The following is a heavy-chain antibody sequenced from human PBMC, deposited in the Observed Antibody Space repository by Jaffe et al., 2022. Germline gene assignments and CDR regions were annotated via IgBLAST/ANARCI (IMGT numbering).Heavy chain of an antibody. J-gene: IGHJ3*02. V-gene: IGHV3-21*01. Sequence: EVQLVESGGGLVKPGGSLRLSCAASGFTFSSYSMNWVRQAPGKGLEWVSSISSSSSYIYYADSVKGRFTISRDNAKNSLYLQMNSLRAEDTAVYYCARESFCSGGSCYSGGNAFDIWGQGTMVTVSS. CDR3: ARESFCSGGSCYSGGNAFDI. CDR2: ISSSSSYI. CDR1: GFTFSSYS. D-gene: IGHD2-15*01.